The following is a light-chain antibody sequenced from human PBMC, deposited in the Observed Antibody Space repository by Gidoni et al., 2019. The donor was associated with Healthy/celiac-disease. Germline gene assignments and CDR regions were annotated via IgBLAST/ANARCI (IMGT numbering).Light chain of an antibody. CDR2: DAS. CDR3: QQRSNWPLLLT. J-gene: IGKJ4*01. CDR1: QSVSSY. Sequence: EIVLTQSPATLSLSPGARATLSCRASQSVSSYLAWYQQKPGQAPRLLIYDASNRATGIPARFSGSGSGTDFTLTISSLEPEDFAVYYCQQRSNWPLLLTFXGXTKVEIK. V-gene: IGKV3-11*01.